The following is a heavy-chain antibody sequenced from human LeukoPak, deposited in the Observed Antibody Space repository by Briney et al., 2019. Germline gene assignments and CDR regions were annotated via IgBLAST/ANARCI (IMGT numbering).Heavy chain of an antibody. CDR3: AIYGYCGSTGCYRYFDS. D-gene: IGHD2-2*03. J-gene: IGHJ4*02. CDR2: ISGSGGST. Sequence: GGSLRLSCAASGFTFSNYAMSWVRQAPGKGLEWVSAISGSGGSTFYRDSVKGRFTIFRDSSKNALHLQMNSLRVEDTAVYYCAIYGYCGSTGCYRYFDSRGQGTLVTVSS. CDR1: GFTFSNYA. V-gene: IGHV3-23*01.